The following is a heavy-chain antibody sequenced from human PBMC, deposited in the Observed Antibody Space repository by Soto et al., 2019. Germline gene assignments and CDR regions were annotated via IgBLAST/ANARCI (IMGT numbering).Heavy chain of an antibody. CDR3: ARISNYYDSSGYYDY. Sequence: SVKVSCKASGGTFSSYAISWVRQAPGQGLEWMGGIIPIFGTANYAQKFQGRVTITADESTSTAYMELSSLRSEDTAVYYCARISNYYDSSGYYDYWGQGTLVTVSS. CDR2: IIPIFGTA. J-gene: IGHJ4*02. V-gene: IGHV1-69*13. D-gene: IGHD3-22*01. CDR1: GGTFSSYA.